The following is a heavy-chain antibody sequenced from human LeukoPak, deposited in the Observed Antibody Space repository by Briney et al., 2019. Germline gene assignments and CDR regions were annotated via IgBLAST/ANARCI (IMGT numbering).Heavy chain of an antibody. Sequence: ASVKVSCKASGYTFIHYYIHWMRQAPGQGLEWMGWMNLNNGDTKYAQKFQGRVTMTRDTPISTAYMELSRLKSDDTAVYYCARVNAGPDHWGQGTLVTVSS. CDR2: MNLNNGDT. D-gene: IGHD2-2*01. J-gene: IGHJ4*02. CDR3: ARVNAGPDH. CDR1: GYTFIHYY. V-gene: IGHV1-2*02.